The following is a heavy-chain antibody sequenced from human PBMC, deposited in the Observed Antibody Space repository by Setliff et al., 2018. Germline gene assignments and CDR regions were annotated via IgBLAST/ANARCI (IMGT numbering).Heavy chain of an antibody. V-gene: IGHV4-39*07. CDR1: GGSVSNSGFF. D-gene: IGHD1-1*01. CDR3: VREGYSEYFQD. Sequence: PSETLSLTCTVSGGSVSNSGFFWGWLRQAPGKGLEWIGNIYDSGSSNYNASLKSRLIITRDTSKNQISLKLTSVTAADTAVYYCVREGYSEYFQDWGRGTLVTVSS. CDR2: IYDSGSS. J-gene: IGHJ1*01.